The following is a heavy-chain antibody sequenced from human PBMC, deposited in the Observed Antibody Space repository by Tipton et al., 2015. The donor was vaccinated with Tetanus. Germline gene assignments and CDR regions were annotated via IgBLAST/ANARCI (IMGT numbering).Heavy chain of an antibody. D-gene: IGHD3-10*01. J-gene: IGHJ6*02. CDR3: ARDRDYYGSGSRGMGV. CDR2: INYSGTT. CDR1: GGSINRYY. Sequence: LRLSCTVSGGSINRYYWSWIRQSPGKGLEWIGYINYSGTTNYASSLQSRVIISVDTSKNQFSLKLNSVTAADTAVYYCARDRDYYGSGSRGMGVWGQGTGVTVSS. V-gene: IGHV4-59*01.